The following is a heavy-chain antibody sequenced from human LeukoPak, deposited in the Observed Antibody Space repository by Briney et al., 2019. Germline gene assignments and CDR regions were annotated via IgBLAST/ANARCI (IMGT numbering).Heavy chain of an antibody. CDR1: GFTFSSYA. CDR2: ISFDGSNK. J-gene: IGHJ6*02. Sequence: GRSLRLSCAASGFTFSSYAMHWVRQAPGKGLECVAVISFDGSNKYYADYVKGRFTISRDNSKNTLYLQMNSLRAEDTAVYYCARVGSVSTSLLLYHYYYYGMDVWGQGTTVTVSS. V-gene: IGHV3-30*04. D-gene: IGHD2-2*01. CDR3: ARVGSVSTSLLLYHYYYYGMDV.